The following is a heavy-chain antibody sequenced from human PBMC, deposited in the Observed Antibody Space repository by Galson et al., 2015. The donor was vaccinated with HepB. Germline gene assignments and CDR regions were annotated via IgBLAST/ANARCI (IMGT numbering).Heavy chain of an antibody. V-gene: IGHV1-46*03. J-gene: IGHJ5*02. CDR1: GYTFTSYY. D-gene: IGHD6-13*01. CDR3: ARGAQRDIAAAGKGGWFDP. CDR2: INPSGGST. Sequence: SVKVSCKASGYTFTSYYMHWVRQAPGQGLEWMGIINPSGGSTSYAQKFQGRVTMTRDTSTSTVYMELSSLRSEDTAVYYCARGAQRDIAAAGKGGWFDPWGQGTLVTVSS.